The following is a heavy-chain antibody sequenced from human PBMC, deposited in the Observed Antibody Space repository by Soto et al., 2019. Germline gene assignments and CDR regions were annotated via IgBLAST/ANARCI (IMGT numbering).Heavy chain of an antibody. J-gene: IGHJ4*02. CDR1: GFTFSSYA. V-gene: IGHV3-23*01. Sequence: GGSLRLSCAASGFTFSSYAMSWVRQAPGKGLEWVSAISGSGGSTYYADSVKGRFTISGDNSKNTLYLQMNSLRAEDTAVYYCAKVLGDYDFWSGYVNFDYWGQGTLVTVSS. CDR2: ISGSGGST. CDR3: AKVLGDYDFWSGYVNFDY. D-gene: IGHD3-3*01.